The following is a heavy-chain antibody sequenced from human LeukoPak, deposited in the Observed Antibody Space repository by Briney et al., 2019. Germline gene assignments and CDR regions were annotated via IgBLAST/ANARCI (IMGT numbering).Heavy chain of an antibody. CDR1: GYSFTNYW. D-gene: IGHD3-22*01. Sequence: GESLKISCQGSGYSFTNYWIGWVRQMPGKGLEWMGIIYPGDSETRYSPSFQGQVTISADKSISTAYLQWGSLKASDTAMYYCARRSPYDVGYYRDYWGQGTLVTVSS. J-gene: IGHJ4*02. V-gene: IGHV5-51*01. CDR2: IYPGDSET. CDR3: ARRSPYDVGYYRDY.